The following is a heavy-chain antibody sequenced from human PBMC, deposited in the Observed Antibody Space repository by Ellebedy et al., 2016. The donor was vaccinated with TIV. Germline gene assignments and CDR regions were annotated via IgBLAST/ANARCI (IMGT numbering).Heavy chain of an antibody. J-gene: IGHJ5*02. D-gene: IGHD3-16*01. V-gene: IGHV1-3*01. CDR1: GYTFTSYA. CDR2: INAGNGNT. Sequence: ASVKVSCKASGYTFTSYAMHWVRQAPGQRLEWMGWINAGNGNTTYSQMFQGRVTITRDTSASTAYMELSSLRSEDTAVYYCARDGMIIFGGVINWFDPWGQGTLVTVSS. CDR3: ARDGMIIFGGVINWFDP.